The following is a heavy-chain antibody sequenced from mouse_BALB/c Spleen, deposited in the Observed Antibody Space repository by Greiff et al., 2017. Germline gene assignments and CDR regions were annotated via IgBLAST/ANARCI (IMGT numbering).Heavy chain of an antibody. V-gene: IGHV5-12-2*01. J-gene: IGHJ2*01. Sequence: EVNVVESGGGLVQPGGSLKLSCAASGFTFSSYTMSWVRQTPEKRLEWVAYISNGGGSTYYPDTVKGRFTISRDNAKNTLYLQMSSLKSEDTAMYYCARHAYGYVDYWGQGTTLTVSS. CDR3: ARHAYGYVDY. D-gene: IGHD1-1*01. CDR1: GFTFSSYT. CDR2: ISNGGGST.